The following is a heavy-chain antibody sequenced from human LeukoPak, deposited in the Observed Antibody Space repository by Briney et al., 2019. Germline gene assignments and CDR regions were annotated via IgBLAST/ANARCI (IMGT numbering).Heavy chain of an antibody. D-gene: IGHD3-22*01. CDR2: IIPIFGTA. J-gene: IGHJ6*03. CDR1: GATFSSYA. CDR3: ARVPQGDSSGYYWGYYYYYMDV. V-gene: IGHV1-69*05. Sequence: SVKLSCKSSGATFSSYAISWVRQAPGQGLEWMGGIIPIFGTANYAQKFQGRGTITTDESTSTAYMELSSLRSEDTAVYYCARVPQGDSSGYYWGYYYYYMDVWGKGTTVTVSS.